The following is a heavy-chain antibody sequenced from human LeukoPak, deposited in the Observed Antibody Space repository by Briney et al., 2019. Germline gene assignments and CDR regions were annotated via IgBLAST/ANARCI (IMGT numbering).Heavy chain of an antibody. J-gene: IGHJ6*04. CDR2: IKQDGSEK. D-gene: IGHD2-2*01. CDR1: GFTFSSYW. CDR3: ARNGAKYCSTTSCYMDV. Sequence: GGSLRLSCAASGFTFSSYWMTWVRQAPGKGLEWVANIKQDGSEKYYMDSVKGRFTTSRDNAKNSLYLQMNSLRAEDTAVYYCARNGAKYCSTTSCYMDVWGKGTTVTVSS. V-gene: IGHV3-7*01.